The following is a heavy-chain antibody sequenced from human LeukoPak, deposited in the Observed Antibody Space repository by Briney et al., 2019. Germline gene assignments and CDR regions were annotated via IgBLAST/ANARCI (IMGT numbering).Heavy chain of an antibody. Sequence: ASVKVSCKASGYTITNNYMHWVRQAPGQGLEWMGVINPSGTGTSYAQKFQGRITMTTDTSTSTAYMELRSLRSDDTAVYYCARDFTGVTTHSPGHWGQGTLVTVSS. CDR1: GYTITNNY. J-gene: IGHJ4*02. D-gene: IGHD4-17*01. CDR3: ARDFTGVTTHSPGH. V-gene: IGHV1-46*01. CDR2: INPSGTGT.